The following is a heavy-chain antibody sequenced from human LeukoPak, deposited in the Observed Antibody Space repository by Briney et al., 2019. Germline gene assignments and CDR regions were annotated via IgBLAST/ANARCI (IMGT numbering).Heavy chain of an antibody. Sequence: ASVKVSCKASGYTFTSYWIQWVRQAPGQGLEWMGLVNPSDGSIAYAHRFQGRVAMTRDTSTSIVYMDLSSLRSEDTAVYYCARSSGFLEWLFAEHFDYWGQGTLVTVSS. V-gene: IGHV1-46*01. CDR1: GYTFTSYW. CDR3: ARSSGFLEWLFAEHFDY. J-gene: IGHJ4*02. CDR2: VNPSDGSI. D-gene: IGHD3-3*01.